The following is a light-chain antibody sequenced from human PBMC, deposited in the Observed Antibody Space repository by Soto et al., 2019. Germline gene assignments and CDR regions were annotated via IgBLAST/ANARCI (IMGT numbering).Light chain of an antibody. CDR2: ATS. CDR3: QGSA. CDR1: HSISSDT. J-gene: IGKJ2*01. Sequence: EIVLTQSPGTLSLSPGERATLSCRASHSISSDTFAWYQQKPGQPPRLLIYATSSRATGLADRFSGSGSGTGLTLTISRLDPEDFAVYCCQGSAFGQGTKLEI. V-gene: IGKV3-20*01.